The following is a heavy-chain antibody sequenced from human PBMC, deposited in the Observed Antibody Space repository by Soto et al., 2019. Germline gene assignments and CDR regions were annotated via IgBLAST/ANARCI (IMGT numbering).Heavy chain of an antibody. CDR2: ISSGSSTI. CDR3: AVDYYYMDV. CDR1: GISFSTYA. J-gene: IGHJ6*03. Sequence: EVQLVESGGGLVQPGGSLRLSCAASGISFSTYAMNWVRQAPGKGLEWVSYISSGSSTIYYAESVKGRFTISRDNAKKSLFLQMNSLRAEDTAVYYCAVDYYYMDVRGKGTTVTVSS. V-gene: IGHV3-48*01.